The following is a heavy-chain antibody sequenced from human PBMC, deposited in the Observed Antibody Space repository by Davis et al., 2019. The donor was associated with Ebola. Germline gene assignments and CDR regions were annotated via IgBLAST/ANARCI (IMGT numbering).Heavy chain of an antibody. D-gene: IGHD1-26*01. Sequence: MPGGSLRLSCAASGFSFGDHYMDWVRQAPGKGLEWIGEINHSGSTNYNPSLKSRVTISVDTSKNQFSLKLSSVTAADTAVYYCARTVGAGSYFDYWGQGTLVTVSS. CDR2: INHSGST. V-gene: IGHV4-34*01. J-gene: IGHJ4*02. CDR3: ARTVGAGSYFDY. CDR1: GFSFGDHY.